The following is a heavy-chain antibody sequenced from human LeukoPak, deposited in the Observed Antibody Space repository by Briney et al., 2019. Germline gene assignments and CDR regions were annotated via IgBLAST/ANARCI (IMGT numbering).Heavy chain of an antibody. V-gene: IGHV1-3*01. CDR2: INAGNGNT. J-gene: IGHJ4*02. CDR1: GYTFTSYA. D-gene: IGHD6-13*01. CDR3: AREYSSSWYIYSYFDY. Sequence: VASVKVSCKASGYTFTSYAMHWVRQAPGQRLEWMGWINAGNGNTKYSQKFQGRVTITRDTSASTAYMELSSLRSEDTAVYYCAREYSSSWYIYSYFDYWGQGTLVTVSS.